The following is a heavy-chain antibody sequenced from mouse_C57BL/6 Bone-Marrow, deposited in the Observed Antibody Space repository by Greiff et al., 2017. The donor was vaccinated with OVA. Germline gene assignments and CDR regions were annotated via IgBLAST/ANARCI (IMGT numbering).Heavy chain of an antibody. Sequence: VQLQQPGAELVRPGSSVKLSCKASGYTFTSYWMHWVKQRPIQGLEWIGNIDPSDSGTHYNQKFKDKATLTVDKSSSTAYMQLSSLTSEDSAVYYCASDYDLYFDYWGQGTTLTVSS. D-gene: IGHD2-4*01. J-gene: IGHJ2*01. V-gene: IGHV1-52*01. CDR2: IDPSDSGT. CDR3: ASDYDLYFDY. CDR1: GYTFTSYW.